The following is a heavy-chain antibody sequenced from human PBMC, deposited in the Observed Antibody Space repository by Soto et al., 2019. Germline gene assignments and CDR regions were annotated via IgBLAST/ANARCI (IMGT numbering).Heavy chain of an antibody. J-gene: IGHJ3*02. CDR3: ARGGGVVIPDAFDI. Sequence: AGVKGSCKASGFTFFTSAVQWVRQARGQGLEWVGWIVVGSGNTSYAQKFQGRVTMTRDTSTSTVYMELSSLRSEDTAVYYCARGGGVVIPDAFDIWGQGTMVTVSS. V-gene: IGHV1-58*01. CDR2: IVVGSGNT. D-gene: IGHD3-3*01. CDR1: GFTFFTSA.